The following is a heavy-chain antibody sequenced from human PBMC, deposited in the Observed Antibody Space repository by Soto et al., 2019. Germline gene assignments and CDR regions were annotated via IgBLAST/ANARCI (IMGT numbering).Heavy chain of an antibody. Sequence: SETLSLTCTVSGGSISGYSWSWIRQPPGKGLEWIGYIYYSGSTNYNPSLKSRVTISLDTSKNQFSLKLTSVTAADTAVYYCARLIGEDYFDYWGQGTLVTVSS. J-gene: IGHJ4*02. D-gene: IGHD3-10*01. CDR2: IYYSGST. V-gene: IGHV4-59*08. CDR3: ARLIGEDYFDY. CDR1: GGSISGYS.